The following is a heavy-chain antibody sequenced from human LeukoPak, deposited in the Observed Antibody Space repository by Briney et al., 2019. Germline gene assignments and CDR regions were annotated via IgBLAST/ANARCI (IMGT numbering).Heavy chain of an antibody. CDR1: GFTFSSYA. CDR3: ARTLNDYGDYIGY. CDR2: ISYDGSNK. V-gene: IGHV3-30-3*01. J-gene: IGHJ4*02. D-gene: IGHD4-17*01. Sequence: PGGSLRLSCAASGFTFSSYAMHWVRQAPGKGLEWVAVISYDGSNKYYADSVKGRFTISRDNSKNTLYLQMNSLRAEDTAVYYCARTLNDYGDYIGYWGQGTLVTVSS.